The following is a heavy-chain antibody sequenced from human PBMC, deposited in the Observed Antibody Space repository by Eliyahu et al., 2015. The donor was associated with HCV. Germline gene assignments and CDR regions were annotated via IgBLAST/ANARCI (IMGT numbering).Heavy chain of an antibody. D-gene: IGHD2-15*01. CDR1: GXIXSRYA. CDR3: ARPPITYCSGVNCLAEYFEF. J-gene: IGHJ1*01. Sequence: QVQLVESGGGIVQPGKSLRLXCXASGXIXSRYAIHWVRQAPGKGLEWVALISDDGGRKFYADSVRGRFTVSRDNSKNTLFLEMNSPRSDDTAMYFCARPPITYCSGVNCLAEYFEFWGQGTLVIVSS. CDR2: ISDDGGRK. V-gene: IGHV3-30-3*01.